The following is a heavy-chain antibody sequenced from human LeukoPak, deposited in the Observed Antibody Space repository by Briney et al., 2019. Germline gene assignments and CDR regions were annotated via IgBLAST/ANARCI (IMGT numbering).Heavy chain of an antibody. CDR1: GGSISSGGYS. D-gene: IGHD1-7*01. CDR2: IYYSGST. J-gene: IGHJ5*02. CDR3: ARIDSLSPEPYDPLPMNYHWFDP. V-gene: IGHV4-30-4*07. Sequence: SETLSLTCAVSGGSISSGGYSWSWIRQPPGKGLEWIGYIYYSGSTYYNPSLKSRVTISVDTSKNQFSLKLSSVTAADTAVYYCARIDSLSPEPYDPLPMNYHWFDPWGQGTLVTVSS.